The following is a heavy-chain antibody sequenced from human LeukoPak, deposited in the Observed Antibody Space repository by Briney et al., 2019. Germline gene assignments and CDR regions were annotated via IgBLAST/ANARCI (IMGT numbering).Heavy chain of an antibody. CDR3: GRGQTTVTN. Sequence: GGSLRLSCAASGFSFSSYWMSWVRQAPGKGLEWVANIKQDGSEKYYVDSVKGRFTISRDNAKNSLYLQMNSLRAEDTAVYFCGRGQTTVTNWGQGTLVTVSS. J-gene: IGHJ4*02. CDR1: GFSFSSYW. V-gene: IGHV3-7*03. D-gene: IGHD4-17*01. CDR2: IKQDGSEK.